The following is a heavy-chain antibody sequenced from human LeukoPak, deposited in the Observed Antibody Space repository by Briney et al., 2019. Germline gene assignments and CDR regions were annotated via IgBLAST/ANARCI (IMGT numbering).Heavy chain of an antibody. D-gene: IGHD3-10*01. CDR1: GYTFTSHG. J-gene: IGHJ6*03. V-gene: IGHV1-8*01. Sequence: ASVKVSCKASGYTFTSHGFSWVRQAPGQGLEWMGWMNPDSGNTGYAQKFQGRVTITKNTALTTAYMELSSLRADDTAVYYCARDRWGVNYYQYMDVWGKGTTVTVSS. CDR2: MNPDSGNT. CDR3: ARDRWGVNYYQYMDV.